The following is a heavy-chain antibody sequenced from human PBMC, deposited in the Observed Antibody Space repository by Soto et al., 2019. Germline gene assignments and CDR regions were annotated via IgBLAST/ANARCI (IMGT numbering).Heavy chain of an antibody. J-gene: IGHJ6*02. V-gene: IGHV1-69*06. D-gene: IGHD6-19*01. CDR1: GGTFSNYA. CDR3: ARDRPEIAVAAYYYYYGMDV. CDR2: VIPIFGTA. Sequence: QVQLVQSGAEVKKPGSSVKVSCKASGGTFSNYAISWVRQAPGQGLEWMGGVIPIFGTANYAQKFQCRVTITADKSTSTAYMELSSLRSEDTAVYYCARDRPEIAVAAYYYYYGMDVWGQGTTVTVSS.